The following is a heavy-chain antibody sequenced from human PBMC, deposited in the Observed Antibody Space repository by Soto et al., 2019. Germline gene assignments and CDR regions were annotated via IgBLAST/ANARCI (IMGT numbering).Heavy chain of an antibody. J-gene: IGHJ4*02. D-gene: IGHD1-1*01. V-gene: IGHV3-48*01. CDR3: ARWQPPILDPASYYFDS. CDR1: GFTFRNYG. CDR2: IGLGSSTK. Sequence: PGGSLRLSCAASGFTFRNYGMNWVRQAPGKGLEWVSYIGLGSSTKYYADSVEGRFIISKDRSKNTLFLQMNRLRAEDTALYYCARWQPPILDPASYYFDSWGQGHMVTVSS.